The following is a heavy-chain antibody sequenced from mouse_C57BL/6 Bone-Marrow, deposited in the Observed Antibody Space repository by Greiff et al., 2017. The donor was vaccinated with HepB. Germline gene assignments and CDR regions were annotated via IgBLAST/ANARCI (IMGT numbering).Heavy chain of an antibody. D-gene: IGHD2-1*01. Sequence: EVHLVESGGGLVQPGGSLKLSCAASGFTFSDYYMYWVRQTPEKRLEWVAYISNGGGSTYYPDTVKGRFTISRDNAKNTLYLQMSRLKSEDTAMYYCARHPLYYGNSWFAYWGQGTLVTVSA. CDR1: GFTFSDYY. J-gene: IGHJ3*01. CDR2: ISNGGGST. V-gene: IGHV5-12*01. CDR3: ARHPLYYGNSWFAY.